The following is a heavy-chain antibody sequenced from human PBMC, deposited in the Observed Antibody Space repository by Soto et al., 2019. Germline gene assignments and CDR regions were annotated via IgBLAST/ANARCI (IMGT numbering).Heavy chain of an antibody. V-gene: IGHV4-59*01. J-gene: IGHJ4*02. D-gene: IGHD2-2*01. CDR2: IYYSGST. CDR1: GGFISSYY. Sequence: SEALSVTCTVSGGFISSYYWSWIRQPPGKGLEWIGSIYYSGSTNYNPSLKSRVTISVDTSKNQFSLKLSSVTAADTAVYYCARGSLYCSRTGCLKYYFDYWAQGTLVTVSS. CDR3: ARGSLYCSRTGCLKYYFDY.